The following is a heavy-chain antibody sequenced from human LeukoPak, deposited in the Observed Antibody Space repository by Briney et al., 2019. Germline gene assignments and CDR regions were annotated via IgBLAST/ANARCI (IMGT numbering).Heavy chain of an antibody. V-gene: IGHV4-31*03. CDR3: ASSITIFGVATDAFDI. CDR2: IYYGGST. Sequence: SQTLSLTCTVSGGSISSGGYYWSWIRQHPGKGLEWIGYIYYGGSTYYNPSLKSRVTISVDTSKNQFSLKLSSVTAADTAVYYCASSITIFGVATDAFDIWGQGTMVTVSS. CDR1: GGSISSGGYY. D-gene: IGHD3-3*01. J-gene: IGHJ3*02.